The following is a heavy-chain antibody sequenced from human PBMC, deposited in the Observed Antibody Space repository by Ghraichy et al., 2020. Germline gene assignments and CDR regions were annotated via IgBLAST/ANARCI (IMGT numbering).Heavy chain of an antibody. J-gene: IGHJ6*03. CDR3: TTLSSGSYLYYYHFMDV. D-gene: IGHD3-10*01. Sequence: GGSLRLSCAASGFTFTNAWMSWVRQAPGKGLEWVGHITAKSDGGTIDYAAPVKGRFTISRDDSKNTLCLQMDSLKTEDTAVYYCTTLSSGSYLYYYHFMDVWGKGTTVTVSS. CDR1: GFTFTNAW. CDR2: ITAKSDGGTI. V-gene: IGHV3-15*01.